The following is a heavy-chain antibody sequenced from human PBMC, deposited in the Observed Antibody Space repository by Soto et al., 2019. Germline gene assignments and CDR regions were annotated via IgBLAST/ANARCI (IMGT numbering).Heavy chain of an antibody. J-gene: IGHJ5*02. CDR3: ARAPRSSWYAP. CDR2: INAYNGNT. D-gene: IGHD6-13*01. V-gene: IGHV1-18*01. CDR1: GYTFTSYA. Sequence: ASVKVSCKASGYTFTSYAMHWVRQAPGQRLEWMGWINAYNGNTNYAQKLQGRVTMTTDTSTSTAYMELRSLRSDDTAVYYCARAPRSSWYAPWGQGTLVTVPQ.